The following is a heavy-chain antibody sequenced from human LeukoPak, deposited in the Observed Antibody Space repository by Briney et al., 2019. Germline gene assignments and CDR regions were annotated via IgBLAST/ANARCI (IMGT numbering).Heavy chain of an antibody. Sequence: GGSLRLSCAASGFTFSSYSMNWVRQAPGKGLEWVSSISSSSSYIYYADSVKGRFTISRDNAKNSLYLQMNSLRAEDTAVYYCAKATGTFYYFDYWGQGTLVTVSS. V-gene: IGHV3-21*04. CDR1: GFTFSSYS. CDR2: ISSSSSYI. D-gene: IGHD1-1*01. J-gene: IGHJ4*02. CDR3: AKATGTFYYFDY.